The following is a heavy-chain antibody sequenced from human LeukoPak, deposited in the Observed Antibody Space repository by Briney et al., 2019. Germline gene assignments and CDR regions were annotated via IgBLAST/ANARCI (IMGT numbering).Heavy chain of an antibody. CDR1: GFTFSSYS. V-gene: IGHV3-21*01. Sequence: GGSLRLSCAASGFTFSSYSMNWVRQAPGKGLEWVSSISSSSSYIYYADSVKGRFTTSRDNAKDALYLQMNSLRAEDTAVYYCARDQYYYDRSGYYPWGQGTRVTVSS. D-gene: IGHD3-22*01. CDR3: ARDQYYYDRSGYYP. J-gene: IGHJ5*02. CDR2: ISSSSSYI.